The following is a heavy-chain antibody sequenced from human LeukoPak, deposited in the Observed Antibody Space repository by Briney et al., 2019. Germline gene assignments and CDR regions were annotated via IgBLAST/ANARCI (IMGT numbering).Heavy chain of an antibody. Sequence: GGSLRLSCAASGFTFSSYCMTWVRQAPGQGLEWLANIKQDGSEKYYVAAVKGRFTISRDNAKNSLYLQMSSLRAEDTAVYYCASPFRIVVDTWGRGTLVSVAS. J-gene: IGHJ2*01. CDR1: GFTFSSYC. V-gene: IGHV3-7*01. D-gene: IGHD1-26*01. CDR3: ASPFRIVVDT. CDR2: IKQDGSEK.